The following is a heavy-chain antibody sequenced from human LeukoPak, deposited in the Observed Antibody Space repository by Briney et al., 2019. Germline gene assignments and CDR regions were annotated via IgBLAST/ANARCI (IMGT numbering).Heavy chain of an antibody. J-gene: IGHJ2*01. CDR1: GFTFSSYS. CDR3: ATSGGYDYRYFDL. V-gene: IGHV3-21*01. Sequence: GGSLRLSCAASGFTFSSYSMNWVRQAPGKGLEWVSSISSSSSYIYYADSVKGRFTISRDNAKNSLYLQMNSLRAEDTAVYYCATSGGYDYRYFDLWGRGTLVTVSS. D-gene: IGHD5-12*01. CDR2: ISSSSSYI.